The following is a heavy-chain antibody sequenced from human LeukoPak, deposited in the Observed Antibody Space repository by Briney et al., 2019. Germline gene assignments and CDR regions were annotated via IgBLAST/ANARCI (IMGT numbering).Heavy chain of an antibody. CDR3: AIRYCSSASCYMYY. V-gene: IGHV4-34*01. J-gene: IGHJ4*02. CDR1: GGSFSDYY. Sequence: SETLSLTCAVYGGSFSDYYWSWIRQPPGNWLEWIGKINHSGRTNYNPSLKSRVTISVDTSKKQFSLKLSSVTAADTAVYYCAIRYCSSASCYMYYWGQGTLVTVSS. CDR2: INHSGRT. D-gene: IGHD2-2*02.